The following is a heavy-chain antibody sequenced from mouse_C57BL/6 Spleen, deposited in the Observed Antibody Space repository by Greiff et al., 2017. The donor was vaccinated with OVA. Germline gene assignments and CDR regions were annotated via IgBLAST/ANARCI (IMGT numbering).Heavy chain of an antibody. D-gene: IGHD1-1*01. Sequence: QVQLQQPGAELVRPGTSVKLSCKASGYTFTSYWMHWVKQRPGQGLEWIGVIDPSDSYTNYNQKFKGKATLTVDTSSSTAYMQLSSLTSEDSAVYYCAREIYYYGRENYYAMDYWGQGTSVTVSS. CDR1: GYTFTSYW. J-gene: IGHJ4*01. CDR3: AREIYYYGRENYYAMDY. V-gene: IGHV1-59*01. CDR2: IDPSDSYT.